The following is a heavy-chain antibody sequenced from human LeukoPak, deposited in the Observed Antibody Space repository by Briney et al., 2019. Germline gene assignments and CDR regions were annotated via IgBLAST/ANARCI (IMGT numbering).Heavy chain of an antibody. CDR3: AKDSRGSSAWNH. V-gene: IGHV3-23*01. CDR1: GFTFSTYA. Sequence: GGSLRLSCAASGFTFSTYALSWVRQAPGKGLEWVSVISGSGGSIYYADSVKGWFTISRDNSKNTLYLQMNSLRAEDTAVYYCAKDSRGSSAWNHWGQGTLVTVSS. D-gene: IGHD2-2*01. J-gene: IGHJ5*02. CDR2: ISGSGGSI.